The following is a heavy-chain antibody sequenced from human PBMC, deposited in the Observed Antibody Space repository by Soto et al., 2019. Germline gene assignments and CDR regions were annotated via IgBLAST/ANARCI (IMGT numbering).Heavy chain of an antibody. CDR2: ISYSGNT. V-gene: IGHV4-59*01. CDR1: GGSISNFY. D-gene: IGHD2-8*01. Sequence: SETLSLTCTVSGGSISNFYWSWIRQPPGKGLEWIGYISYSGNTNYKPSLKSRVSISVDTSKNQLSLNLTSVTAADTAVYYCARAPMVLSRSYFDSWGQGTPVTVSS. J-gene: IGHJ4*02. CDR3: ARAPMVLSRSYFDS.